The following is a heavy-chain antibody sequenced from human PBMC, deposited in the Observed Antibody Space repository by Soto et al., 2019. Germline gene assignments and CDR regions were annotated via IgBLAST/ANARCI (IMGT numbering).Heavy chain of an antibody. V-gene: IGHV4-4*02. CDR1: SGSISSSNW. J-gene: IGHJ6*03. D-gene: IGHD3-9*01. CDR3: ASGQHLRYFDWSDYYYYMDV. CDR2: IYHSGST. Sequence: QVQLQESGPGLVKPSGTLSLTCAVSSGSISSSNWWSWVRQPPGKGLEWIGEIYHSGSTNYHPSLKSRVTISVDKSKNQFSLKLSSVTAADTAVYYCASGQHLRYFDWSDYYYYMDVWGKGTTVTVSS.